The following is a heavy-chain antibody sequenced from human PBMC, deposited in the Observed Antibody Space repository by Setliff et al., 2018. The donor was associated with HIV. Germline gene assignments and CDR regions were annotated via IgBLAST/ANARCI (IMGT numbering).Heavy chain of an antibody. J-gene: IGHJ3*01. CDR2: ITGYNGNT. D-gene: IGHD1-1*01. CDR3: ARVGPESLPYTWDDEADTFDF. Sequence: ALVKVSCKASGYIFTNYGISWVRQAPGQGLEWMGWITGYNGNTNYAEKFQGRVTMTIDTSTSTAYLELRSLRSDDTAVYYCARVGPESLPYTWDDEADTFDFWGQGTMVTVSS. CDR1: GYIFTNYG. V-gene: IGHV1-18*01.